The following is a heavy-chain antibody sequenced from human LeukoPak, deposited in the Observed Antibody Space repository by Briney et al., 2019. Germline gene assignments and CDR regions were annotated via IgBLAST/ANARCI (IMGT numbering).Heavy chain of an antibody. J-gene: IGHJ4*02. D-gene: IGHD3-10*02. Sequence: GGSLRLSCVASGFSFSSYWMVWVRQAPGKGLEWVASIQPDGTEKFYVDSVKARFTVSRDNANSSLYLRINTLRAEDTAVFYCAKGGVTLLHPFDSWGQGTLVTVSS. CDR2: IQPDGTEK. V-gene: IGHV3-7*01. CDR1: GFSFSSYW. CDR3: AKGGVTLLHPFDS.